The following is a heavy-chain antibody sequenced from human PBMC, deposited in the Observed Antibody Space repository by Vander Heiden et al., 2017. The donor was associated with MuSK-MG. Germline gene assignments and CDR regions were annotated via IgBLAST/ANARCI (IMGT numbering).Heavy chain of an antibody. CDR3: ARPTVTTRYDAFDI. CDR2: IIPIFGTA. V-gene: IGHV1-69*01. Sequence: QAQLVQSGAEVKKPGTSVKVSCKASGGTFSSYAISRVRQAHGQGRGWMGGIIPIFGTANYAQKVQGRVTITADESTSTAYMELSSLRSEDTAVYYCARPTVTTRYDAFDIWGQGTMVTVSS. D-gene: IGHD4-4*01. CDR1: GGTFSSYA. J-gene: IGHJ3*02.